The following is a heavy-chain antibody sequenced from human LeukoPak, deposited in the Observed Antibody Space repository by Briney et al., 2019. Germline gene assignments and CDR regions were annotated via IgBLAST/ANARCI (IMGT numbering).Heavy chain of an antibody. V-gene: IGHV5-51*01. CDR2: IYPGDSDT. Sequence: GEPLKISCKGSGYSFTSYWIGWVRQMPGKGLEWMGIIYPGDSDTRYSPSIQGQVTISADKTISTAYMQWSSLKASDTAMYYCARGQTYNSGWYTQVEYYYYGMDVWGQGTTVTVSS. J-gene: IGHJ6*02. CDR3: ARGQTYNSGWYTQVEYYYYGMDV. CDR1: GYSFTSYW. D-gene: IGHD6-19*01.